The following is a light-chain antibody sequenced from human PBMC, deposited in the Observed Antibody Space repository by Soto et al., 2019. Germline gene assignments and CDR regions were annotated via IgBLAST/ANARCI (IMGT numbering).Light chain of an antibody. V-gene: IGKV3-11*01. CDR1: QSVSSY. Sequence: EIVLTQSPATLSLSPGERATLSCRASQSVSSYLAWYQQKPGRAPRLLIYDASNRATGIPARFSGSGSGTDFTLTISSLEPEDFAVYYCQQRSSWPPFTFGPGTKVDIK. CDR2: DAS. CDR3: QQRSSWPPFT. J-gene: IGKJ3*01.